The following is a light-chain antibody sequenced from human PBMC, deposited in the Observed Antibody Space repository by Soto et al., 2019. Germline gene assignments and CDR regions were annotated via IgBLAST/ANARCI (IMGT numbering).Light chain of an antibody. Sequence: DIQMTQSPSSLSASVGDRVTIACGASQSISSYLSWYQHKPGKAPKLXIYVASSLQSGVPSRFSGSGSGTDFTLTIASLQAEDVEVDYCQQHYTSPLTFGGGTKVDNK. J-gene: IGKJ4*01. CDR3: QQHYTSPLT. CDR2: VAS. V-gene: IGKV1-39*01. CDR1: QSISSY.